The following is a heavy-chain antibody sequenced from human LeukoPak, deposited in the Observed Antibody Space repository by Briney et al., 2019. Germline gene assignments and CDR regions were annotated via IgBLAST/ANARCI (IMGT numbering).Heavy chain of an antibody. CDR1: GGSISSGGYY. CDR2: IYYSGST. J-gene: IGHJ6*02. Sequence: SETLSLTCTVSGGSISSGGYYWSWIRQHPGKGLEWIGYIYYSGSTYYNPSLKSRVTISVDTSKNQFSLKLSSVTAADTAVYYCARDFWSGYYQASYYYYYGMDVWGQGTTVTVSS. CDR3: ARDFWSGYYQASYYYYYGMDV. V-gene: IGHV4-31*03. D-gene: IGHD3-3*01.